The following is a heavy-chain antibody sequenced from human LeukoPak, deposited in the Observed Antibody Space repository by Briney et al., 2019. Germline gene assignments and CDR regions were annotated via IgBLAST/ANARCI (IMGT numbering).Heavy chain of an antibody. CDR1: GFTFYTYA. Sequence: GGSLRLSCAASGFTFYTYAMTWVRQAPGKGLEWVSTIIGSGGNTFYADSVKGRFTISRDNSKNTLSLQLTSLRAEDTGIYFCARDGGHPLTSYYRAYWGQGTLVIVSS. CDR3: ARDGGHPLTSYYRAY. V-gene: IGHV3-23*01. D-gene: IGHD4-11*01. J-gene: IGHJ4*02. CDR2: IIGSGGNT.